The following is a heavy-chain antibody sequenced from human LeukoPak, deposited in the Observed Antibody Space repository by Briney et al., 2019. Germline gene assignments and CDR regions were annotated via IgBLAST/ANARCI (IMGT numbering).Heavy chain of an antibody. V-gene: IGHV3-30*04. J-gene: IGHJ3*02. CDR1: GFIFSSYA. D-gene: IGHD3-10*01. CDR3: ARGGFGPSDALDI. CDR2: ISYDGSNK. Sequence: GGSLRLSCAASGFIFSSYAMHWVRQAPGKGLEWVAVISYDGSNKYYAESVKGRFTISRDNSKNTLYLQMNSLRAEDTAVYYCARGGFGPSDALDIWGQGTMVTVSS.